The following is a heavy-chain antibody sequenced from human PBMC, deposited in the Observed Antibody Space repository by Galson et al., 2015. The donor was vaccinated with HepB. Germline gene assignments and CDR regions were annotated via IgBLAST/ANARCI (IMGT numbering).Heavy chain of an antibody. CDR3: ARGRYGYGVDF. J-gene: IGHJ4*02. CDR1: GGSMSGGDYF. CDR2: ISNSGTT. Sequence: TLSLTCTVSGGSMSGGDYFWSWIRQPPGKGLECIGYISNSGTTCYNPSLKSRITIPVDTSKNQFSLKLSSVTAADTAVFYCARGRYGYGVDFWGQGTLVTVSS. V-gene: IGHV4-30-4*01. D-gene: IGHD4/OR15-4a*01.